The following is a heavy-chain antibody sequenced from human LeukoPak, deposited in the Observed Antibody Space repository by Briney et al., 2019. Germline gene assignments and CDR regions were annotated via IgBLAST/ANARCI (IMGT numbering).Heavy chain of an antibody. CDR1: GYSFTDYW. J-gene: IGHJ5*02. CDR3: ARNTAFSHISSWFDP. Sequence: GESLKISCKGSGYSFTDYWIAWVRHMPGKGLEWVGIIYAGDSQTRYSPSFQGQVTISADKSINTAYLQWSSLKASDTAMYYCARNTAFSHISSWFDPWGQGTLVTVSS. V-gene: IGHV5-51*01. CDR2: IYAGDSQT. D-gene: IGHD2-21*01.